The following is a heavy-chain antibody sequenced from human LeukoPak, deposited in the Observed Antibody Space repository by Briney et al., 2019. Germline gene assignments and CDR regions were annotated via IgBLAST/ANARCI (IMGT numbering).Heavy chain of an antibody. V-gene: IGHV4-30-4*08. CDR2: IYYSGST. Sequence: SETLSLTCTVSSGSISSGDYYWSWIRQPPGKGLEWIGYIYYSGSTYYNPSLKSRVTISVDTSKNQFSLKLSSVTAADTAVYYCARRLEYSSSSKDYYYYYMDVWGKGTTVTVSS. D-gene: IGHD6-6*01. CDR3: ARRLEYSSSSKDYYYYYMDV. CDR1: SGSISSGDYY. J-gene: IGHJ6*03.